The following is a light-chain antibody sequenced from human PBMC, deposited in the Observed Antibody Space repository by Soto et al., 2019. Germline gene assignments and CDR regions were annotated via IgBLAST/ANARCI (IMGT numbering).Light chain of an antibody. V-gene: IGKV1-5*01. CDR2: DAS. CDR1: QSISGW. J-gene: IGKJ4*01. CDR3: QQSTSYLVT. Sequence: DIQMTQSPSTLSASVGDRVTITCRASQSISGWLAWYQQKPGKAPKVLIYDASSLESGVPSRFSGSGSGTEFTLTISSLQPDDFATYYCQQSTSYLVTFGGGTKVEIK.